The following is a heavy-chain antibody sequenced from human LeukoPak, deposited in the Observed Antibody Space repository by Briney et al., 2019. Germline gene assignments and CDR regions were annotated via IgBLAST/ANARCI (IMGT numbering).Heavy chain of an antibody. D-gene: IGHD2-15*01. CDR2: IWYDGSNK. CDR3: AKGPLGGYCSGGSCYLDH. J-gene: IGHJ4*02. V-gene: IGHV3-33*06. Sequence: GGSLRLSCAASGFTFSSYGMHWVRQAPGKGLEWVAVIWYDGSNKYYADSVKGRFTISRDNSKNTLYLQMNSLRAEDTAVYYCAKGPLGGYCSGGSCYLDHWGQGTLVTVSS. CDR1: GFTFSSYG.